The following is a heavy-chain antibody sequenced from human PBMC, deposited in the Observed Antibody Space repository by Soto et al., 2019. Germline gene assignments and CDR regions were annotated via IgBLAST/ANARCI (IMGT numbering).Heavy chain of an antibody. J-gene: IGHJ4*02. CDR2: ISSSSSTI. CDR3: ASRLNYFDSSGHGNY. D-gene: IGHD3-22*01. Sequence: EVQLVEFGGGLVQPGGSLRLSCAASGFTFSSHSMNWVRQAPGKGLEWVSYISSSSSTIYYADSVTGIFTISRDNAQNALYLQMNRLRDEDTAVYYCASRLNYFDSSGHGNYWGQGTLVTVSS. V-gene: IGHV3-48*02. CDR1: GFTFSSHS.